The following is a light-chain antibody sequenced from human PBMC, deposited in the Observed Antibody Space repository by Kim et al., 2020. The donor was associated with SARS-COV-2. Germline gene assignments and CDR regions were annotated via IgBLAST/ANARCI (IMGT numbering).Light chain of an antibody. Sequence: QLVLTQSPSASASLGASVKLTCTLSSGHSSYDIAWHQQLPKKGPRYLMKLNSDGSHNKGDGIPDRFSGSSSGAERYLTISSLQSEDEADYYCQTWGTGIRVFGGGTQLTVL. CDR2: LNSDGSH. CDR3: QTWGTGIRV. V-gene: IGLV4-69*01. J-gene: IGLJ2*01. CDR1: SGHSSYD.